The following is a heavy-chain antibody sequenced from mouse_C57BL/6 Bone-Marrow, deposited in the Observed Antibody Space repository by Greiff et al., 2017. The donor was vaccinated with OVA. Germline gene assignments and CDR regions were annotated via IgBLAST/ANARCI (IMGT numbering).Heavy chain of an antibody. Sequence: QVQLKQPGTELVKPGASVKLSCKASGYTFTSYWMHWVKQRPGQGLEWIGNINPSNGGTNYNEKFKSKATLTVDKSSSTAYMQLSSLTSEDSAVYYCAPKGISDWYFDVWGTGTTVTVSS. D-gene: IGHD3-1*01. CDR1: GYTFTSYW. J-gene: IGHJ1*03. CDR3: APKGISDWYFDV. CDR2: INPSNGGT. V-gene: IGHV1-53*01.